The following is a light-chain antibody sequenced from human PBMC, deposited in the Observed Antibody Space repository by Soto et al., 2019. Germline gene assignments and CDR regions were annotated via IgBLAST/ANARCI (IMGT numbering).Light chain of an antibody. J-gene: IGKJ1*01. CDR2: GAS. CDR3: QQYSTYPWT. Sequence: DIQMTQSPSSLSASVGDRVTITCRASQDISNYLVWFQQKPGKAPKPLIYGASSLITGVPSKFSGSGFGTEFTLTFTSLQPEDLATYYCQQYSTYPWTFGQGTKVEIK. CDR1: QDISNY. V-gene: IGKV1-16*02.